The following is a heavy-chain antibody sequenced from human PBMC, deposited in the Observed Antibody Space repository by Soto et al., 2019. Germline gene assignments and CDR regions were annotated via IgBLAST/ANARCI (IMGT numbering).Heavy chain of an antibody. V-gene: IGHV1-69*01. D-gene: IGHD3-3*01. CDR3: VRGGYDFWSGYQGYYYGMDV. Sequence: QVQLVQSGAEVKKPGSSVKVSCKASGGTFSSYAISWVRQAPGQGLEWMGGIIPIFGTANYAQKFQGRVTITADESTSTAYMELSSLRSEDTAVYYCVRGGYDFWSGYQGYYYGMDVWGQGTTVTVSS. CDR2: IIPIFGTA. J-gene: IGHJ6*02. CDR1: GGTFSSYA.